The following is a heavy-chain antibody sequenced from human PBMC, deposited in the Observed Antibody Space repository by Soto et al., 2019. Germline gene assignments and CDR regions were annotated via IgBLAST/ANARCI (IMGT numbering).Heavy chain of an antibody. Sequence: ASVKVSCKASGYTFTSYDINWVRQATGQGLEWMGWMNPNSGNTGYAQKFQGRVTMTRNTSISTAYMELSSLRSEDTAVYYCSGRREDSYYYYGMDVWGQGTTVTVSS. CDR3: SGRREDSYYYYGMDV. J-gene: IGHJ6*02. D-gene: IGHD6-25*01. V-gene: IGHV1-8*01. CDR1: GYTFTSYD. CDR2: MNPNSGNT.